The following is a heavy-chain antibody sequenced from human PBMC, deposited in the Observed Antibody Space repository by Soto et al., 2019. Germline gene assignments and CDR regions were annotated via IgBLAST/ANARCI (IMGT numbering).Heavy chain of an antibody. CDR2: IIPIFGTA. CDR3: ARSQLARYYYGMDV. V-gene: IGHV1-69*13. CDR1: GGTFSSYS. D-gene: IGHD6-6*01. J-gene: IGHJ6*02. Sequence: WASVNVSCKSSGGTFSSYSISWVRQAPGQGLEWMGWIIPIFGTANYAQKFQGRVTITADESTSTAYMELSSLRSEDTAVYYCARSQLARYYYGMDVWGQGTTVTVSS.